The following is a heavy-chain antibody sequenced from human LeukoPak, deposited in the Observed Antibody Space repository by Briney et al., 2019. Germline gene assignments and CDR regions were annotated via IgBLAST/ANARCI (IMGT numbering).Heavy chain of an antibody. Sequence: SQTLSLTCAISGDSVSSNSAAWNWIRQSPSRGLEWLGRTYYRSKWYNDYAVSVKSRITINPDTSKNQLSLQLNSVTPEDTAVYYCARGITMVRGVIKESFDYWGQGTLVTVSS. CDR2: TYYRSKWYN. D-gene: IGHD3-10*01. CDR1: GDSVSSNSAA. V-gene: IGHV6-1*01. CDR3: ARGITMVRGVIKESFDY. J-gene: IGHJ4*02.